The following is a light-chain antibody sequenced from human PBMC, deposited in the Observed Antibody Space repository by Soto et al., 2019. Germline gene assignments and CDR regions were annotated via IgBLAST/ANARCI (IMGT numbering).Light chain of an antibody. V-gene: IGKV3-11*01. J-gene: IGKJ4*01. Sequence: EIVLTQSPATLSLSPRERATLSCRDSQGVSSYLAWYQQKPGQAPRFVIHDASNRATGTTARFSGSGSGTDFTLTISSLEHEDFAFYYCQQRNNWLSFIGGTKVVIK. CDR1: QGVSSY. CDR2: DAS. CDR3: QQRNNWLS.